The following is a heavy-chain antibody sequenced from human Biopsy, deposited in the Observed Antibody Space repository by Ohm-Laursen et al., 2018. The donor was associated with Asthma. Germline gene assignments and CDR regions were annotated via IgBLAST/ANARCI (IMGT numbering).Heavy chain of an antibody. V-gene: IGHV1-18*01. CDR3: ARHPYVDGSDNYYYRGNDYYLGMDV. D-gene: IGHD5-12*01. Sequence: ASVKVSCKTSGYTFTSSGITWVRQAPGQGLEWMGWISAYNGNTKLAQKLQDRVTMITDTSTSTAYMELRSLGSEDTAVYYCARHPYVDGSDNYYYRGNDYYLGMDVWGQGTTVTVSS. J-gene: IGHJ6*02. CDR1: GYTFTSSG. CDR2: ISAYNGNT.